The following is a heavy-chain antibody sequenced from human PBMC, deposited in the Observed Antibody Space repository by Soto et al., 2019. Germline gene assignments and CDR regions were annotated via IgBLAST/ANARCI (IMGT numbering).Heavy chain of an antibody. CDR3: AREMGAIVDLSSSGMDV. CDR1: GYTFTGYY. D-gene: IGHD3-16*01. CDR2: INPNSGGT. Sequence: QVQLVQSGAEVKKPGASVKVSCKASGYTFTGYYMHWVRQAPGQGLEWMGWINPNSGGTNYAQKFQGWVTITRDTSISTAYMELSRLRSDDTAVYYCAREMGAIVDLSSSGMDVWGQGTTVTVSS. J-gene: IGHJ6*02. V-gene: IGHV1-2*04.